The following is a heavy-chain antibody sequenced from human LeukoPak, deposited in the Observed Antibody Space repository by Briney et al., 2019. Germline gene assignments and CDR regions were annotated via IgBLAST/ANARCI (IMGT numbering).Heavy chain of an antibody. CDR2: IIPIFGTA. CDR1: GGTFSSYA. D-gene: IGHD4-17*01. CDR3: ASGDYDYCYYGMDF. J-gene: IGHJ6*02. V-gene: IGHV1-69*13. Sequence: ASVKVSCKASGGTFSSYAISWVRQAPGQGLEWMGGIIPIFGTANYAQKFQGRVTITADESTSTAYMELSSLRSEDTAVYYFASGDYDYCYYGMDFWGQGTTVTVS.